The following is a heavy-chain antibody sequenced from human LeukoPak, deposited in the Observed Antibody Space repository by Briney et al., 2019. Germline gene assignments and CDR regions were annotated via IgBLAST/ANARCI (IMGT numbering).Heavy chain of an antibody. V-gene: IGHV3-30*04. CDR1: GFTFSAFA. D-gene: IGHD6-13*01. J-gene: IGHJ6*03. CDR3: ARGESDQQGWLHYYYYMDV. CDR2: ISYDGSKR. Sequence: PGRSLRLSCAASGFTFSAFAVHWVRQAPGKGLQWVALISYDGSKRYYADSVKGRFTISRDISKNTLYLQMNSLRAEDTAVYYCARGESDQQGWLHYYYYMDVWGKGTTVTVSS.